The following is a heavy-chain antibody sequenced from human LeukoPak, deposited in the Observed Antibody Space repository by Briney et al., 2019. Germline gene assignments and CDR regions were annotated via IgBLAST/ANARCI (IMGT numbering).Heavy chain of an antibody. CDR1: GYTFTGYY. Sequence: ASVKVSCKASGYTFTGYYMHWVRQAPGQGLEWMGLINPSGSSTSYAQKFQGRLSLTRDMSTSTDYMELSSLRSEDTAVYYCARDNSVGDTARWFDPWGQGTLVTVSS. J-gene: IGHJ5*02. CDR3: ARDNSVGDTARWFDP. D-gene: IGHD1-26*01. CDR2: INPSGSST. V-gene: IGHV1-46*01.